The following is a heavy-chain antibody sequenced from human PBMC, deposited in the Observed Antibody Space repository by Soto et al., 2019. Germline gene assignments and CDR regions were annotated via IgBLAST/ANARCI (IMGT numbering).Heavy chain of an antibody. CDR1: GGSFSGYY. CDR3: ARGGYSYGSGWFDP. J-gene: IGHJ5*02. Sequence: SETLSLTCAVYGGSFSGYYWSWIRQPPGKGLEWIGEINHSGSTNYNPSLKSRVTISVDTSKNQFSLKLSSVTAADTAVYCCARGGYSYGSGWFDPWGQGTLVTVS. D-gene: IGHD5-18*01. CDR2: INHSGST. V-gene: IGHV4-34*01.